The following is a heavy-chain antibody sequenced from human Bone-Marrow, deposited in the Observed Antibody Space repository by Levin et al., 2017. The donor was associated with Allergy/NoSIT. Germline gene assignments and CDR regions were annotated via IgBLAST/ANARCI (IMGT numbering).Heavy chain of an antibody. CDR3: ASPRASGWYRPRSGLNWYFDL. CDR1: GGSISSSSYY. CDR2: IYYSGST. J-gene: IGHJ2*01. D-gene: IGHD6-19*01. V-gene: IGHV4-39*01. Sequence: SETLSLTCTVSGGSISSSSYYWGWIRQPPGKGLEWIGSIYYSGSTYYNPSLKSRVTISVDTSKNQFSLKLSSVTAADTAVYYCASPRASGWYRPRSGLNWYFDLWGRGTLVTVSS.